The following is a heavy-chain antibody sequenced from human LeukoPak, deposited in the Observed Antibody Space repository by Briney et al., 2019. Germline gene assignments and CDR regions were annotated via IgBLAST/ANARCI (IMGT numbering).Heavy chain of an antibody. CDR3: ARGATQYMDV. D-gene: IGHD1-26*01. Sequence: GGSLRLSCAASGYTFTSYAMHWVRQAPGQRLEWMGWINAGNGNTKYSQEFQGRVTITRDTSASTAYMELSSVRSEDMAVYYCARGATQYMDVWGKGTTVTVSS. CDR1: GYTFTSYA. V-gene: IGHV1-3*03. J-gene: IGHJ6*03. CDR2: INAGNGNT.